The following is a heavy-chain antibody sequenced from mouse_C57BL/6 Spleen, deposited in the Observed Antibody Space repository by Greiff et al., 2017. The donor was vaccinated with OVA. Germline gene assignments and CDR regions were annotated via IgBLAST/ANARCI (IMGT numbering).Heavy chain of an antibody. J-gene: IGHJ2*01. CDR2: IYPGDGDT. D-gene: IGHD2-4*01. CDR3: ARRGNGWYDYDLDY. CDR1: GYAFSSYW. Sequence: QVQLKQSGAELVKPGASVKISCKASGYAFSSYWMNWVKQRPGKGLEWIGQIYPGDGDTNYNGKFKGKATLTADKSSSTAYMQLSSLNSEDSAVYVCARRGNGWYDYDLDYWGQGTTLTVSS. V-gene: IGHV1-80*01.